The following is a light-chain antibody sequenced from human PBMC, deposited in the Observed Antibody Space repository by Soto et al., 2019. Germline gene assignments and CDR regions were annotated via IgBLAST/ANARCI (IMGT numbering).Light chain of an antibody. CDR3: QQTYSTPWT. CDR2: SAS. Sequence: DIQMTQSPSSLSASVGDRVAITCRASQSISTYLNWYQQKPGNAPKVLIYSASGFQSGVPSRFTGSGSGADFTLTISSLQPEDFATYYCQQTYSTPWTFGRGTKVDIK. J-gene: IGKJ1*01. V-gene: IGKV1-39*01. CDR1: QSISTY.